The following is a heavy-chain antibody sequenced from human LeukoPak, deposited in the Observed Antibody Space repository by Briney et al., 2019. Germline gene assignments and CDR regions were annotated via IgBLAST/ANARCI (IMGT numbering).Heavy chain of an antibody. CDR3: ARVGVLPAAGTLFWFDP. CDR1: GYTFTSYD. J-gene: IGHJ5*02. D-gene: IGHD6-13*01. V-gene: IGHV1-8*01. Sequence: ASVKVSCKASGYTFTSYDINWVQQATRQGLEWMGWMNPNSGNTGYAQKFQGRVTMTRNTSISTAYMELSSLRSEDTAVYYCARVGVLPAAGTLFWFDPWGQGTLVTVSS. CDR2: MNPNSGNT.